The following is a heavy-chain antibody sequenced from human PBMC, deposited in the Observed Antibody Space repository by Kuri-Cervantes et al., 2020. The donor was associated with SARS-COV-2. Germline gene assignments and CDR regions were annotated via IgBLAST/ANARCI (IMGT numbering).Heavy chain of an antibody. V-gene: IGHV4-39*02. CDR2: IYYSGST. J-gene: IGHJ3*02. Sequence: SETLSLTCTVSGGSISSSISSSSSYWGWIRQPPGKGLEWIGSIYYSGSTYYNPSLKSRVTISVDTSKDQFSLKLSSVTAADTAVYYCAGETLGPYYYDSSGYQNDSFDIWGQGTMVTVSS. CDR3: AGETLGPYYYDSSGYQNDSFDI. CDR1: GGSISSSISSSSSY. D-gene: IGHD3-22*01.